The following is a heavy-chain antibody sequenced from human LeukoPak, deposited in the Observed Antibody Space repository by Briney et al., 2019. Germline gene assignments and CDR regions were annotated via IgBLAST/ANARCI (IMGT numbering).Heavy chain of an antibody. V-gene: IGHV4-31*03. J-gene: IGHJ5*02. CDR3: VRPYCGGECQSKNNWFDP. Sequence: PSETLSLTCTVSGGSISSGGYYWSWIRQHPGKDLEWIGYIYYSGSTYYNPSLKSRVTISVDTSKNQFSLKLSSVTAADTAVYYCVRPYCGGECQSKNNWFDPWGQGTLVTVSS. CDR1: GGSISSGGYY. D-gene: IGHD2-21*01. CDR2: IYYSGST.